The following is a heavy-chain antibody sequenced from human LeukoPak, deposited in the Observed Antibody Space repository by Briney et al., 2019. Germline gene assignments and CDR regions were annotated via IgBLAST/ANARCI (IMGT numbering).Heavy chain of an antibody. V-gene: IGHV1-8*03. J-gene: IGHJ4*02. Sequence: ASVKVSCKASGYTFTSYDINWVRQATGQGLEWMGWMNPNSGNTGYAQKFQGRVTITRNTSISTAYMELSSLRSEDTAVYYCARVNYDYVWGGYRPFDYWGQGTLVTVSS. D-gene: IGHD3-16*02. CDR2: MNPNSGNT. CDR3: ARVNYDYVWGGYRPFDY. CDR1: GYTFTSYD.